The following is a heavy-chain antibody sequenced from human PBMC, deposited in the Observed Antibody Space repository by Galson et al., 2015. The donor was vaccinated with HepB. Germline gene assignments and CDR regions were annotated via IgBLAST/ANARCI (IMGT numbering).Heavy chain of an antibody. CDR3: ARGLGGEDYFDY. D-gene: IGHD3-16*01. J-gene: IGHJ4*02. Sequence: SLRLSCAASGFTFSSYAMHWVRQAPGKGLEWVAVISYDGSNKYYADSVKGRFTISRDNSKNTLYLQMNSLRAEDTAVYYCARGLGGEDYFDYWGQGTLVTVSS. CDR2: ISYDGSNK. CDR1: GFTFSSYA. V-gene: IGHV3-30-3*01.